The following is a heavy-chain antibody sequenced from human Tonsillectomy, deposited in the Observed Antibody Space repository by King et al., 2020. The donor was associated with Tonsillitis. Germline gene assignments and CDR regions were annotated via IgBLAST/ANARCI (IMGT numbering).Heavy chain of an antibody. CDR3: ARGGSDIVVVHSGMDV. Sequence: QLVQSGAEVKKPGASVKVSCKASGYTFTGYYIHWVRQAPGQGFEWMGWINPNSGGTNYAQKFQGWVTMTRDTSISTAYMELSRLRSDDTAVYYCARGGSDIVVVHSGMDVWGQGTTVTVSS. D-gene: IGHD2-2*01. J-gene: IGHJ6*02. V-gene: IGHV1-2*04. CDR2: INPNSGGT. CDR1: GYTFTGYY.